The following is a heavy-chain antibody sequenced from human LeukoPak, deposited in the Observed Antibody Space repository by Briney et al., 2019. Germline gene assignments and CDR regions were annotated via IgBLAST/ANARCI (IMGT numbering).Heavy chain of an antibody. CDR2: ISYDGSNK. J-gene: IGHJ4*02. Sequence: GRSLSLSCAASGFTFSSYGMHWVRQAPGKGLEWVAVISYDGSNKYYADSVKGRFTISRDNSKNTLYLQMNSLRAEDTAVYYCAMAPTRVVTATVDYWGQGTLVTVSS. CDR1: GFTFSSYG. D-gene: IGHD2-21*02. CDR3: AMAPTRVVTATVDY. V-gene: IGHV3-30*03.